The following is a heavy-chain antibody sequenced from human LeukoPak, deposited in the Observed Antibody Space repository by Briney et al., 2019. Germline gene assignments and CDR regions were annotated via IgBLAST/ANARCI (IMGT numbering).Heavy chain of an antibody. Sequence: GGSLRLSCSASGFTFSNYAMHWVRQAPGKGLEWVSAISGSGGSTFYADSVKGRFSVSRDNSKNTLYLQMNSLRAEDTAVYYCARDEDGRGAFDIWGQGTMVTVSS. CDR1: GFTFSNYA. V-gene: IGHV3-23*01. J-gene: IGHJ3*02. CDR3: ARDEDGRGAFDI. CDR2: ISGSGGST.